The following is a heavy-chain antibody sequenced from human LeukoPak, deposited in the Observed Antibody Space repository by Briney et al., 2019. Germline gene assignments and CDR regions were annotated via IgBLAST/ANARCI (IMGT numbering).Heavy chain of an antibody. V-gene: IGHV3-33*01. J-gene: IGHJ3*02. CDR2: KWYDGSNK. D-gene: IGHD3-22*01. CDR1: GFTFTSYA. CDR3: AREWNYYDSSGHDAFDI. Sequence: PGGSLRLSCAASGFTFTSYAMHWVRQAPGKGLEWVAVKWYDGSNKYYADSVKGRFTISRDNSKKTLYLQMNSLRAEDTALYYCAREWNYYDSSGHDAFDIWGQGTMVTVSS.